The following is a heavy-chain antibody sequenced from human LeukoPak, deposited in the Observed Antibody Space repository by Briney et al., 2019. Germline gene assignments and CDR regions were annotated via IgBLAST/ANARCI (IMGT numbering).Heavy chain of an antibody. CDR3: ARHSAGPFDY. CDR1: GFTFSSYN. J-gene: IGHJ4*02. D-gene: IGHD6-13*01. Sequence: KSGGSLRLSCAASGFTFSSYNMTWVRQAPGKGLEWVSSISSSGSYIYYTDSIKGRFTISRDNAKNSLYLQLNSLRAEDTAVYYCARHSAGPFDYWGQGTLVTVSS. V-gene: IGHV3-21*01. CDR2: ISSSGSYI.